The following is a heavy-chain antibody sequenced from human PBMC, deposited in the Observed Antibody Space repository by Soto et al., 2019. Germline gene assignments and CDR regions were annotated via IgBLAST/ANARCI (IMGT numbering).Heavy chain of an antibody. V-gene: IGHV1-18*01. D-gene: IGHD1-7*01. CDR3: ARDVFGMGITGTTTQVDFDY. CDR2: ISAYNGNT. Sequence: QVQLVQSGAEVKKPGASVKVSCKDSGYTFTSYGISWVRQAPGQGLEWMGWISAYNGNTNYAQKLQGRVTMTTDTSTSTAYMELRSLRSDDTAVYYCARDVFGMGITGTTTQVDFDYWGQGTLVTVSS. J-gene: IGHJ4*02. CDR1: GYTFTSYG.